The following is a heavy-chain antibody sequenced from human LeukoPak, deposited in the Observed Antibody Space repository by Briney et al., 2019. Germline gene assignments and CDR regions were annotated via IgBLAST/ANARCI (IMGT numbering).Heavy chain of an antibody. CDR2: IYTGGNT. Sequence: PGGSLRLSCAASGFTVSSNYMSWVRQAPGKGLEWVSAIYTGGNTYYADSGKGRFTISRDNAKNTLYLQMNSLRAEDTAVYYCARDPYGSGYWGQGTLVTVSS. J-gene: IGHJ4*02. CDR1: GFTVSSNY. V-gene: IGHV3-53*01. CDR3: ARDPYGSGY. D-gene: IGHD3-10*01.